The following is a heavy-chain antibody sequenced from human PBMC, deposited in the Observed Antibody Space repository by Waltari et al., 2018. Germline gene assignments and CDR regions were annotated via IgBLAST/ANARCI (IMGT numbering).Heavy chain of an antibody. J-gene: IGHJ4*02. D-gene: IGHD4-17*01. CDR3: AREGGYGGTIDY. CDR2: IWYDGSNK. CDR1: GFTFSSYG. Sequence: QVQLVESGGGVVQPGRSLRLSCAASGFTFSSYGMHWVRQAPGKGLEWVAVIWYDGSNKYYAASVKGRFTISRDNSKNTLYLQMNSLRAEDTAVYYCAREGGYGGTIDYWGQGTLVTVSS. V-gene: IGHV3-33*01.